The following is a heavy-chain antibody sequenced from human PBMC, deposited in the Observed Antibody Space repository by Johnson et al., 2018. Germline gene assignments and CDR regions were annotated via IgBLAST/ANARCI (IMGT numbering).Heavy chain of an antibody. D-gene: IGHD1-7*01. J-gene: IGHJ3*02. V-gene: IGHV5-51*03. CDR3: ASRNYPLGGVGAFDI. CDR1: GYSFTSYW. Sequence: VQLVESGAEVKKPGESLKISCKGSGYSFTSYWIGWVRQMPGKGLEWMGIIYPGDSDTRYSPSFQGQVTISADKSLRTAYLQWCSLKASDTAMYYCASRNYPLGGVGAFDIWGQGTMVTVSS. CDR2: IYPGDSDT.